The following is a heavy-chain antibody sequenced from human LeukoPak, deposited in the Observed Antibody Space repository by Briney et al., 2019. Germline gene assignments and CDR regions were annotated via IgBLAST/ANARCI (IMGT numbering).Heavy chain of an antibody. D-gene: IGHD4-17*01. J-gene: IGHJ3*02. Sequence: GGTLRLSCAASGFTFSSYAMSWVRQAPGEGLEGVSAISGSGGSTYYADSVKGRFTISRDNSKNTLYLQMNSLRAEDTAVYYCAKDGVGDYDRPLHAFDIWGQGTMVTVSS. V-gene: IGHV3-23*01. CDR1: GFTFSSYA. CDR3: AKDGVGDYDRPLHAFDI. CDR2: ISGSGGST.